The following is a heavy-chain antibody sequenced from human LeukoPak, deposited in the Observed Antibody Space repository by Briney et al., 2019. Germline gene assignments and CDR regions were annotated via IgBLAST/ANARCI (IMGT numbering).Heavy chain of an antibody. CDR2: ISGSGGST. Sequence: PGGSLRLSCAASGFTFSSYAMSWVRQAPGKGLEWVSAISGSGGSTYYADSVKGRSTISRDNSKNTLYLQMNSLRAEDTAVYYCAKGPLRGYCSGGSCYDDAFDIWGQGTMVTVSS. D-gene: IGHD2-15*01. CDR1: GFTFSSYA. V-gene: IGHV3-23*01. CDR3: AKGPLRGYCSGGSCYDDAFDI. J-gene: IGHJ3*02.